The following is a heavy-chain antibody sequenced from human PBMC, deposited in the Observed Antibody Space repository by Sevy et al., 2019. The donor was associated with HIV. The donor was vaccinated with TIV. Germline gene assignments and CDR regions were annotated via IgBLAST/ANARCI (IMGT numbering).Heavy chain of an antibody. CDR1: GYTFSNSY. V-gene: IGHV1-46*01. Sequence: ASVKVSCKASGYTFSNSYLHWVRQAPGQGLEWMGIIDPIGGTAGYAQKFQGRVTMTRDTSTSTVYMDLNSLTSEDTAVYYCARVDEGQGEGAARIDHWGQGTLVTVSS. CDR3: ARVDEGQGEGAARIDH. D-gene: IGHD3-10*01. J-gene: IGHJ4*02. CDR2: IDPIGGTA.